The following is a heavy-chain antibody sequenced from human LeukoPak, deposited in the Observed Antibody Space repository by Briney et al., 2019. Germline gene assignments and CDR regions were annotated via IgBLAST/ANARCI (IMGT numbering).Heavy chain of an antibody. J-gene: IGHJ4*02. CDR1: GFTFSSYS. V-gene: IGHV3-21*01. D-gene: IGHD2-15*01. CDR3: ARERGYCSGGSCYSGFDY. Sequence: PGGSLRLSCAAYGFTFSSYSMNRVRQAPGKGLEWVSSISSSSSYIYYADSVKGRFTISRDNAKNSLYLQMNSLRAEDTAVYYCARERGYCSGGSCYSGFDYWGQGTLVTVSS. CDR2: ISSSSSYI.